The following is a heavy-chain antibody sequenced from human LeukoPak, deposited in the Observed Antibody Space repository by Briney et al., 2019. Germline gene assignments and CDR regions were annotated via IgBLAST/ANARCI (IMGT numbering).Heavy chain of an antibody. J-gene: IGHJ4*02. Sequence: GGSLRLSCAASGFTVSSNYMSWVRQAPGKGLEWVSVICSGGSTYYADSVKGRFTISRDNSKNTLYLQMNSLRAEDTAVYYCARDRRSSSWYVGLDYWGQGTLVTVSS. D-gene: IGHD6-13*01. CDR2: ICSGGST. CDR1: GFTVSSNY. CDR3: ARDRRSSSWYVGLDY. V-gene: IGHV3-53*01.